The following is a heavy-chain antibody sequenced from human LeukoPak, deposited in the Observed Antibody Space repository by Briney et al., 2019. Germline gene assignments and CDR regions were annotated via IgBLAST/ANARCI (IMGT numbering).Heavy chain of an antibody. Sequence: GGSLRLSCAASGFTFSSYSMNWVRQAPGKGLEWVSSISSSSSYIYYADSVKGRFTISRDNAKNSLYLQMNSLRAEDTAVYYCARDVSGWVAGGYYYYMDVWGKGTTVTISS. J-gene: IGHJ6*03. D-gene: IGHD6-19*01. CDR2: ISSSSSYI. CDR3: ARDVSGWVAGGYYYYMDV. V-gene: IGHV3-21*01. CDR1: GFTFSSYS.